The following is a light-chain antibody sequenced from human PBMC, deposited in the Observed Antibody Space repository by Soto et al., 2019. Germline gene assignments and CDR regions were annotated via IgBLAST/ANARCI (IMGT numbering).Light chain of an antibody. V-gene: IGKV1-5*01. Sequence: IQMTHSPSTLSASLLHGFTITFRASQNINSWLAWYQQKPGKAPNLLIYDASSLKSGVPSRFSGSGSETEFTLTITSLQPDDFAAYYCQQYHTYWTFGQGTKVDIK. CDR3: QQYHTYWT. J-gene: IGKJ1*01. CDR2: DAS. CDR1: QNINSW.